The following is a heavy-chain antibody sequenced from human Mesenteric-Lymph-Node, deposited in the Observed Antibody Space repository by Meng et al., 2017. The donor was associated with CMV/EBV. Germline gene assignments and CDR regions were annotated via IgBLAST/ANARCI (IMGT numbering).Heavy chain of an antibody. V-gene: IGHV4-31*02. CDR2: TYYSGSA. Sequence: SINSGTYYWSWHRQHPVKGLEYIGYTYYSGSAYYNPSLKSRVTISVDTSVNQFSLKLSSVTAADTAVYYCARGGPDYYGDPVLRFEYWGQGILVTVSS. CDR3: ARGGPDYYGDPVLRFEY. J-gene: IGHJ4*02. D-gene: IGHD4-17*01. CDR1: SINSGTYY.